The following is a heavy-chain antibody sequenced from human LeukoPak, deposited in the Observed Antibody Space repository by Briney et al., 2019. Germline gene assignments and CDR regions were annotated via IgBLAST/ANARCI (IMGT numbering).Heavy chain of an antibody. J-gene: IGHJ4*02. D-gene: IGHD3-10*01. V-gene: IGHV3-23*01. CDR1: GFTVSAYA. CDR3: AARKVRGVWFYLDY. CDR2: IYDDNT. Sequence: GGSLRLSCAASGFTVSAYAMAWVRQAPGKGLEWVSTIYDDNTYYADSVKGRFAISTDNSKNTLYLQMNSLRVEDTAAYFCAARKVRGVWFYLDYWGQGTLVTVSS.